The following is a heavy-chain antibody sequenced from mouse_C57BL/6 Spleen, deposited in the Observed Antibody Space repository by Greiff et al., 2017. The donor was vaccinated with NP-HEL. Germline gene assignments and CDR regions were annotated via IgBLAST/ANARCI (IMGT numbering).Heavy chain of an antibody. D-gene: IGHD1-1*01. V-gene: IGHV1-80*01. Sequence: VQLQQSGAELVKPGASVKISCKASGYAFSSYWMNWVKQRPGKGLEWIGQIYPGDGDTNYNGKFKGKATLTADKSSSTAYMQLSSLTSEDSAVYFCAALFITTVVVFDYWGQGTTLTVSS. CDR1: GYAFSSYW. J-gene: IGHJ2*01. CDR3: AALFITTVVVFDY. CDR2: IYPGDGDT.